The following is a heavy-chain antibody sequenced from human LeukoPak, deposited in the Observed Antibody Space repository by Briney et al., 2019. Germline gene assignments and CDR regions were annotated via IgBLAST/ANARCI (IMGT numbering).Heavy chain of an antibody. CDR2: ISNNGGYT. CDR3: AKQLGYCSDGSCYFPY. D-gene: IGHD2-15*01. CDR1: GFTFSSYM. Sequence: GGSLRLSCAASGFTFSSYMMNWVRQAPGKGLEWVSAISNNGGYTYYADSVQGRFTISRDNSKSTLCLQMNSLRAEDTAVYYCAKQLGYCSDGSCYFPYWGQGTLVTVSS. V-gene: IGHV3-23*01. J-gene: IGHJ4*02.